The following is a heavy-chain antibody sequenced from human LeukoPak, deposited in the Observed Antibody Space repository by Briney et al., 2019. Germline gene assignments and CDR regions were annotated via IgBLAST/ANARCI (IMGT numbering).Heavy chain of an antibody. Sequence: SETLSLICTVSGDSIRSSTNYWGWIRQPPGKGLEWIGSIYHTGNTYYNSSLQSQVTLSVDTSKNQFSLKLTSVTAADTAVYYCAHEDYNDFNSFDFWGQGTLVTVSS. V-gene: IGHV4-39*01. CDR3: AHEDYNDFNSFDF. D-gene: IGHD3-22*01. CDR1: GDSIRSSTNY. J-gene: IGHJ4*02. CDR2: IYHTGNT.